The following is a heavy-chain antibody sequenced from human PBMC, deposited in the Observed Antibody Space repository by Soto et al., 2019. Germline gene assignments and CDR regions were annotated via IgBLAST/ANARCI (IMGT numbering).Heavy chain of an antibody. D-gene: IGHD6-19*01. V-gene: IGHV3-23*01. J-gene: IGHJ4*02. CDR3: AKEPGRAVVGIYSNW. CDR2: ISDGGDTT. CDR1: GFTFSNYA. Sequence: GGSLRLSCAASGFTFSNYAMNWVRQAPRKGLEWASAISDGGDTTYYADSVKGRFIISRDNSKNTLYLQMSSLRAEDTAIYYCAKEPGRAVVGIYSNWGGQGTLVTVSS.